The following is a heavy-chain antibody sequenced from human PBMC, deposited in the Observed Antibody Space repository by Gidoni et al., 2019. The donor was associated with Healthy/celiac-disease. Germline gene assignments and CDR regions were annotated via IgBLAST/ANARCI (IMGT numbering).Heavy chain of an antibody. J-gene: IGHJ4*02. CDR2: IYHSGST. Sequence: QVQLQESGPGLVKPSETLSLTCAVSGYSISSGYYWGWIRQPPGKGLEWIGSIYHSGSTYYNPSLKSRVTISVDTSKNQFSLKLSSVTAADTAVYYCARVGGYAFNLFDYWGQGTLVTVSS. CDR1: GYSISSGYY. D-gene: IGHD5-12*01. CDR3: ARVGGYAFNLFDY. V-gene: IGHV4-38-2*01.